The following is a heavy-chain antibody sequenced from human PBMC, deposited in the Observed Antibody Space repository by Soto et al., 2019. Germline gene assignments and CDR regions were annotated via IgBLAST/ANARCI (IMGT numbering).Heavy chain of an antibody. D-gene: IGHD6-19*01. CDR2: INPSGGST. V-gene: IGHV1-46*01. CDR1: GYTFTSYY. Sequence: QVQLVQSGAEVKKPGASVKVSCKASGYTFTSYYMHWVRQAPGQGLEWMGIINPSGGSTSYAQKFQGRVTMTRDTSTSTVYMELSSLRSEDTAVYYCAEARYSSGPYWYFDLWGRGTLVTVSS. J-gene: IGHJ2*01. CDR3: AEARYSSGPYWYFDL.